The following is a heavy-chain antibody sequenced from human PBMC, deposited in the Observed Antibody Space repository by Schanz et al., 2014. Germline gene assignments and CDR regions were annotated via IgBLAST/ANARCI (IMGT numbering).Heavy chain of an antibody. J-gene: IGHJ4*02. D-gene: IGHD3-10*01. V-gene: IGHV1-69*02. CDR3: ARGRGFYDY. CDR2: IIPVLNIA. CDR1: GGTFNSYT. Sequence: QVQLVQSGAEVKKPGSSMKVSCKASGGTFNSYTISWMRQAPGQGLEWMGKIIPVLNIATYAQRFQGRVSITADTSTNTAYMELSSLTSEDTAVHYCARGRGFYDYWGQGTLVTVSS.